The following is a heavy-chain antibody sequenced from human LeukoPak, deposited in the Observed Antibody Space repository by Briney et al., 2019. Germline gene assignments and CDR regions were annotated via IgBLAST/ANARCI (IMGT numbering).Heavy chain of an antibody. J-gene: IGHJ5*02. Sequence: GGSLRLSCAASGFTFSSYSMNWVRQAPGKGLEWVSSISSSSSYIYYADSVKGRFTISRDNAKNSLYLQMNSLRAEDTAVYYCARDLPYYYDSSGYFGRFDPWGQGTLVTVSS. CDR3: ARDLPYYYDSSGYFGRFDP. CDR1: GFTFSSYS. CDR2: ISSSSSYI. V-gene: IGHV3-21*01. D-gene: IGHD3-22*01.